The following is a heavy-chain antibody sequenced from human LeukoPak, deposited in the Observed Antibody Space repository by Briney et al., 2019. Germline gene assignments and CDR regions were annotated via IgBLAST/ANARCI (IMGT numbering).Heavy chain of an antibody. Sequence: SSETLSLTCTVSGGSISSYYWSWIRQPAGKGLEWIGRIYTSGSTNYNPSLKSRVTMSVDTSKNQFSLKLSSVTAADTAVYYCARDHTYCSSTSYYSWFDPWGQGTLVTVSS. CDR1: GGSISSYY. J-gene: IGHJ5*02. CDR2: IYTSGST. D-gene: IGHD2-2*02. CDR3: ARDHTYCSSTSYYSWFDP. V-gene: IGHV4-4*07.